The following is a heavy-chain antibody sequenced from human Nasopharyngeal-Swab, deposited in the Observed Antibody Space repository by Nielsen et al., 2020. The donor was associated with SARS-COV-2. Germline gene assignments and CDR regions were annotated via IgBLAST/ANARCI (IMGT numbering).Heavy chain of an antibody. CDR2: ISWNSGST. Sequence: SLKISCAASGFTFDDYAMHWVRQAPGKGLEWVSGISWNSGSTGYADSVKGRFTISRDNAKNSLYLQMNSLRAEDTALYYRAKGVKYDFWSGTWGDWGQGTLVTVSS. CDR1: GFTFDDYA. CDR3: AKGVKYDFWSGTWGD. V-gene: IGHV3-9*01. J-gene: IGHJ4*02. D-gene: IGHD3-3*01.